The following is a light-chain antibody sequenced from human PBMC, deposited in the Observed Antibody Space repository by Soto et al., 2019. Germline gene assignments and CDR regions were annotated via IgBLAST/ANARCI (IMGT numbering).Light chain of an antibody. J-gene: IGKJ1*01. CDR1: QSVSSTY. CDR2: GAS. V-gene: IGKV3-20*01. CDR3: QQFNKWPRT. Sequence: EIVLTQSPGTMSLSPGERATLSCRASQSVSSTYLAWYQQKPGQAPRPLIFGASNRATGIPDRFSGSGSGTDFTLTINRLEPEDFAIYYCQQFNKWPRTFGQGTKVDIK.